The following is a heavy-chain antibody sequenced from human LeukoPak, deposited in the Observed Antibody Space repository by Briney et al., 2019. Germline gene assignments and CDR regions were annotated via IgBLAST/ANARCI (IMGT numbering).Heavy chain of an antibody. Sequence: ASVKVSCKTSGYTFTNYHIHWVRQAPGQGLEWMGIINPSGGSTSYAQKFQGRVTMTRDTSTSTVYMELSSLRSEDTAVYYCARCAGGSGYYYFDYWGQGTLVTVSS. CDR1: GYTFTNYH. V-gene: IGHV1-46*01. D-gene: IGHD3-22*01. CDR3: ARCAGGSGYYYFDY. CDR2: INPSGGST. J-gene: IGHJ4*02.